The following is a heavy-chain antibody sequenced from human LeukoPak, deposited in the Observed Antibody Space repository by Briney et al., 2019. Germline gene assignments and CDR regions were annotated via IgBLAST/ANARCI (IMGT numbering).Heavy chain of an antibody. V-gene: IGHV4-34*01. D-gene: IGHD2-2*01. CDR1: GGSFSGYY. Sequence: PSETLSLTCAVYGGSFSGYYWSWIRQPPGKGREWIGEINHSGSTNYNPSRKSRVTISVGTSKNQFSLKLSSVTAADTAVYYCARGRCSSTSCYPGGYWGQGTLVTVSS. CDR2: INHSGST. J-gene: IGHJ4*02. CDR3: ARGRCSSTSCYPGGY.